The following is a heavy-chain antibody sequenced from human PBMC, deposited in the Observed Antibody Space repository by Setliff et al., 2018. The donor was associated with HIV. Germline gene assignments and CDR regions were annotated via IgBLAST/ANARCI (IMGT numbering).Heavy chain of an antibody. CDR3: ASGREAVAGALHFDY. Sequence: PSETLSLTCTVSGGSIWNYYWSWIRQPPGKGLEWIGTIYYSGSTNHNPSLKSRVTISVDTSKNQFSLKLNSVTAADTAVYYCASGREAVAGALHFDYWGQGPLVTVSS. CDR2: IYYSGST. V-gene: IGHV4-59*08. CDR1: GGSIWNYY. D-gene: IGHD6-19*01. J-gene: IGHJ4*02.